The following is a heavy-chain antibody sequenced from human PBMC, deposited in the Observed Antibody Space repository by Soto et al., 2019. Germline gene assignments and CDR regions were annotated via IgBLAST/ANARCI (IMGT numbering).Heavy chain of an antibody. D-gene: IGHD2-2*01. V-gene: IGHV1-69*13. CDR2: IIHTFGTA. J-gene: IGHJ6*02. Sequence: ASVKVSCKASGGTFSSYAISWVRQAAGQGLEWMGGIIHTFGTANYAQKFQGRVTITADESTSTAFMELRSLRSDDTAVYYCARIADCSITTCPFPSRFHIRGYYYYYGMDVWGQGTTVTVSS. CDR1: GGTFSSYA. CDR3: ARIADCSITTCPFPSRFHIRGYYYYYGMDV.